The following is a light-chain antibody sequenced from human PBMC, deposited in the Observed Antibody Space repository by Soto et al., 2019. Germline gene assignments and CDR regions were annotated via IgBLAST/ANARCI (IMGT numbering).Light chain of an antibody. CDR3: QQYGSSPRT. CDR1: QSVSSN. V-gene: IGKV3D-15*02. Sequence: EIVMKQSPATLSVSTGERATLSCRASQSVSSNLAWYQQKPGQAPRLLIYGASTRATGIPARFSGSGSGTEFTLTISSLEPEDFAVYYRQQYGSSPRTFGQGTNVDIK. CDR2: GAS. J-gene: IGKJ1*01.